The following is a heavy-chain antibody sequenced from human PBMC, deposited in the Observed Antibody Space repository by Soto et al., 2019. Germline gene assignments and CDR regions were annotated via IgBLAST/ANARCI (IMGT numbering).Heavy chain of an antibody. CDR2: ISDDGSNK. J-gene: IGHJ4*02. V-gene: IGHV3-30*18. Sequence: QVQLVESGGGVVQPGRSLRLSCAASGFTFSSYGMHWVRQAPGKGLEWVAVISDDGSNKYYADSVKGRFTISRDNSKNTLYLKMNSLGADDTAVSYCTNYCRSTSCFCGGLERWGQGTVVTVSS. D-gene: IGHD2-2*01. CDR3: TNYCRSTSCFCGGLER. CDR1: GFTFSSYG.